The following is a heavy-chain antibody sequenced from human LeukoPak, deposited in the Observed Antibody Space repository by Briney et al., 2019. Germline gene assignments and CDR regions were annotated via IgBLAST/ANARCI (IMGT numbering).Heavy chain of an antibody. CDR3: ARALGYYDFWSGYAPDYYFDY. V-gene: IGHV4-34*01. CDR2: INHSGST. CDR1: GGSISSYY. J-gene: IGHJ4*02. Sequence: SETLSLTCTVSGGSISSYYWTWIRQPPGKGLEWIGEINHSGSTNYNPSLKSRVTISVDTSKNQFSLKLSSVTAADTAVYYCARALGYYDFWSGYAPDYYFDYWGQGTLVTVSS. D-gene: IGHD3-3*01.